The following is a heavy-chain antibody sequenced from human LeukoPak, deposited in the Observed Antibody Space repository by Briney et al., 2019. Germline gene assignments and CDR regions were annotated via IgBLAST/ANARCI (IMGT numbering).Heavy chain of an antibody. J-gene: IGHJ4*02. CDR1: GYTFTSYY. CDR3: ARESQRGVIIYPFDY. Sequence: PGASVKVSCKASGYTFTSYYMHWVRQAPGQGLEWMGIINPSGGSTSYAQKFQGRVTMTRDTSTSTVYMELRSLRSDDTAVYYCARESQRGVIIYPFDYWGQGTLVTVSS. CDR2: INPSGGST. D-gene: IGHD3-10*01. V-gene: IGHV1-46*01.